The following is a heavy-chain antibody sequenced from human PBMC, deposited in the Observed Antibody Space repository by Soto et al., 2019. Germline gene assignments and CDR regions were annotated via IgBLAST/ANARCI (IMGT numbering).Heavy chain of an antibody. V-gene: IGHV1-69*01. CDR2: IIPIFGTA. J-gene: IGHJ6*02. CDR1: GGTFSSYA. Sequence: QVQLVQSGAEVKKPGSSVKVSSKASGGTFSSYALSWVRQAPGQGLEWMGGIIPIFGTANYAQKFQGRVTITADQSTSTANLELSSLRSEDSAGYYCARVTPRLYYYYAMGVWGPGTTVTVCS. CDR3: ARVTPRLYYYYAMGV.